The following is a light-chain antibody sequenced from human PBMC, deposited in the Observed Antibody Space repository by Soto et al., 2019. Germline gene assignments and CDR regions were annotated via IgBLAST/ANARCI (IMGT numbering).Light chain of an antibody. CDR2: EVD. V-gene: IGLV2-8*01. CDR1: SSDVGAYNY. J-gene: IGLJ2*01. Sequence: QSVLTQPPSASGSPGQSVTISCTGTSSDVGAYNYVSWYQQHPGKAPKLMIYEVDKRPSGVPDRFSGSKSGNTASLTVSGLQAEDEADYHCSSHAGSNNLLVFGGGTKLTVL. CDR3: SSHAGSNNLLV.